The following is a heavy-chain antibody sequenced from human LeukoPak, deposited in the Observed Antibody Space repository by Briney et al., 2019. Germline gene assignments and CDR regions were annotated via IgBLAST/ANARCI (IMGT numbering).Heavy chain of an antibody. CDR2: IYYSGST. V-gene: IGHV4-39*01. CDR1: GGSISSSSYY. Sequence: PSETLSLTCTVSGGSISSSSYYWDWIRQPPGKGLEWIGSIYYSGSTYYNPSLKSRVTISVDTSKNQFSLKLSSVTAADTALYYCARLIGRYSRAAFDIWGQGTMVTVSS. J-gene: IGHJ3*02. CDR3: ARLIGRYSRAAFDI. D-gene: IGHD3-10*01.